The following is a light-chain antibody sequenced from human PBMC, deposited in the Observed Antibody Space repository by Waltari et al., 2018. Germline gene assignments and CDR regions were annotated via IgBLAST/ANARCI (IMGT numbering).Light chain of an antibody. CDR3: SSYAGSNIVV. CDR1: SSHVGGSNS. CDR2: EVS. Sequence: QSALTQPPSASGSPGQSVTISCTGTSSHVGGSNSVSWYQQHPGKAPKRMIYEVSKRPSGVPDRFSGSKSGNTASLTVSGLQAEDEADYYCSSYAGSNIVVFGGGTKLTVL. J-gene: IGLJ2*01. V-gene: IGLV2-8*01.